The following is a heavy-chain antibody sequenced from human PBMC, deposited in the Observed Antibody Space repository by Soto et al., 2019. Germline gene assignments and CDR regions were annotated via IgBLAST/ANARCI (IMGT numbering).Heavy chain of an antibody. V-gene: IGHV4-34*01. CDR1: GGSFSGYY. CDR2: INHSGST. D-gene: IGHD2-15*01. CDR3: ARGGSGYCSGGSCRALRLWGPAEYFQH. Sequence: TLSLTCAVYGGSFSGYYWSWIRQPPGKGLEWIGEINHSGSTNYNPSLKSRVTISVDTSKNQFSLKLSSVTAADTAVYYCARGGSGYCSGGSCRALRLWGPAEYFQHWGQGTLVTVSS. J-gene: IGHJ1*01.